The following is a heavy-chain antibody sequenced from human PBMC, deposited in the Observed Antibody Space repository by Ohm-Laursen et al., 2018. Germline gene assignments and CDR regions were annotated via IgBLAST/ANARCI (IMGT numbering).Heavy chain of an antibody. CDR2: ISYDGSNK. J-gene: IGHJ5*02. CDR3: ARSPGWNPNNWFDP. D-gene: IGHD1-1*01. CDR1: GFTFSSYG. Sequence: SLRLSCAASGFTFSSYGMHWVRQAPGKGLEWVAVISYDGSNKYYADSVKGRFTISRDNSKNTLYLQMNSLRSDDTAVYYCARSPGWNPNNWFDPWGQGTLVTVSS. V-gene: IGHV3-30*03.